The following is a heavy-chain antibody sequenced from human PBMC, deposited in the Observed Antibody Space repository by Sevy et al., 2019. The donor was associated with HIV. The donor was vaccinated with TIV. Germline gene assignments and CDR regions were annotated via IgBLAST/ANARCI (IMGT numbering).Heavy chain of an antibody. CDR1: GFTFSSYA. CDR2: ISYDGSNK. J-gene: IGHJ4*02. Sequence: GGSLRLSCAASGFTFSSYAMHWVRQAPGKGLEWVAVISYDGSNKYYAHSVKGRFTISRDNSKNTLYLQRNSLRAEDTAVYYCAGDPREFVVRGVIDYYFDYWGQGTLVTVSS. CDR3: AGDPREFVVRGVIDYYFDY. V-gene: IGHV3-30-3*01. D-gene: IGHD3-10*01.